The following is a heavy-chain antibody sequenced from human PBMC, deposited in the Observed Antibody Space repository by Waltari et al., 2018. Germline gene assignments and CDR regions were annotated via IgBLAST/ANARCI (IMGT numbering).Heavy chain of an antibody. J-gene: IGHJ4*02. Sequence: QVQLVQSGAEVTKPGASVKVSCKASGYTFTAYYLHWVRQAPGQGLEWMGWINPYSGGTNYAQRFQGRVTMTRDMAISTAYMELSRLRSDDTAVYYCARGGELVATIGQHDYWGQGTLVTVSS. CDR3: ARGGELVATIGQHDY. V-gene: IGHV1-2*02. D-gene: IGHD5-12*01. CDR1: GYTFTAYY. CDR2: INPYSGGT.